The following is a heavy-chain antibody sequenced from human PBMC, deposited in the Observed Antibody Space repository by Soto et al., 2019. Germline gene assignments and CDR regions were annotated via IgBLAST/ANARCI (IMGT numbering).Heavy chain of an antibody. CDR3: AREPGAYSGIADPDAFDI. CDR2: ISSSGSYI. CDR1: GFTVRISV. V-gene: IGHV3-21*01. Sequence: SSGFTVRISVMHWALKAPGKGLEWVSYISSSGSYIYYADSVKGRFTISRDNAKNSLYLQMNSLRAEDTAVYYCAREPGAYSGIADPDAFDIWGQATMVT. D-gene: IGHD6-13*01. J-gene: IGHJ3*02.